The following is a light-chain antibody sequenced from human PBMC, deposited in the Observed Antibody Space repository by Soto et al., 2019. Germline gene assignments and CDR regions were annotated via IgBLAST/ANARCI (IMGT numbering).Light chain of an antibody. CDR3: QQYGGSPLFT. CDR1: QSVSSNY. V-gene: IGKV3-20*01. Sequence: EIVLTQSPGTLSLSPGERGTLSCRASQSVSSNYLAWYQQKPGQAPRLLIYGASSRATGIPDRFSGSGSGTDFTRTISKLEPEDSAVYHCQQYGGSPLFTFGQGTKLEI. CDR2: GAS. J-gene: IGKJ2*01.